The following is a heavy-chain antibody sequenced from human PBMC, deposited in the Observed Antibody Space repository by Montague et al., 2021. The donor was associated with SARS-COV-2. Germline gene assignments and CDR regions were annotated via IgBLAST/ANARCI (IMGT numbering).Heavy chain of an antibody. Sequence: SLRLSCAASGFTFSSYSMNWVRQAPGKGLEWVSSISSSSSYIYYSDSVKGLFTISRDNAKNSLYLQMNSLRAEDTAVYYCARDSRVIPGYWGQGTLVTVSS. V-gene: IGHV3-21*01. CDR1: GFTFSSYS. D-gene: IGHD2-2*01. CDR3: ARDSRVIPGY. CDR2: ISSSSSYI. J-gene: IGHJ4*02.